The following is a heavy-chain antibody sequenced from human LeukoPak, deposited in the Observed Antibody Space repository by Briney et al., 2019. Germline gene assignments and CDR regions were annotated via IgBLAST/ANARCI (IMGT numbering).Heavy chain of an antibody. D-gene: IGHD2-15*01. CDR3: ARGCSGGSCYSEGNYYYYYGMDV. CDR2: ISSSSSYI. Sequence: PGGSLRLSCAASGFTFSSYSMNWVRPAPGKGREWVSSISSSSSYIYYADSVKGRFTISRDNAKNSLYLQMNSLRAEDTAVYYCARGCSGGSCYSEGNYYYYYGMDVWGQGTTVTVSS. J-gene: IGHJ6*02. CDR1: GFTFSSYS. V-gene: IGHV3-21*01.